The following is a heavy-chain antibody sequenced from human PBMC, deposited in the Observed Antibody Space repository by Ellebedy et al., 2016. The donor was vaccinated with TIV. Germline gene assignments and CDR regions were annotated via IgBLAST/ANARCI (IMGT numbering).Heavy chain of an antibody. CDR2: ISDSGVTT. Sequence: GESLKISCAASGFTFSTYAMSWVRQAPGKGLEWVSPISDSGVTTNYADSVKGRFTISRDNSKDTLHLQMNSPRVEDTAMYYCAKSLSTVTRGFFDYWGQGALVSVSS. J-gene: IGHJ4*02. D-gene: IGHD4-17*01. CDR3: AKSLSTVTRGFFDY. CDR1: GFTFSTYA. V-gene: IGHV3-23*01.